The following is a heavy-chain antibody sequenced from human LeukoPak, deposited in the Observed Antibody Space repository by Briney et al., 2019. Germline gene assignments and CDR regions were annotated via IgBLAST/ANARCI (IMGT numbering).Heavy chain of an antibody. V-gene: IGHV4-59*01. CDR3: ARSGIAAAFPLGY. D-gene: IGHD6-13*01. Sequence: KPSETLSLTCTVSGGSISSYYWSWIRQPPGKGLEWIGYIYYSGSTNYNPSLKSRVTISVDTSKNQFSLKLSSVAAADTAVYYCARSGIAAAFPLGYWGQGTLVTVSS. J-gene: IGHJ4*02. CDR2: IYYSGST. CDR1: GGSISSYY.